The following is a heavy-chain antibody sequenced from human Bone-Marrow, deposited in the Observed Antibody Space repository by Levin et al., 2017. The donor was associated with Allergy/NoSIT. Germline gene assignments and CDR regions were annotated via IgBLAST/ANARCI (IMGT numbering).Heavy chain of an antibody. D-gene: IGHD2/OR15-2a*01. CDR1: GFTFKNAW. CDR2: IKGKTDRGTT. CDR3: TTGVFFYGREAFDV. J-gene: IGHJ3*01. V-gene: IGHV3-15*01. Sequence: GESLKISCAASGFTFKNAWMTWVRQAPGKGLEWVARIKGKTDRGTTDYAAPVKGRFSVSRDDSKTTLFLEMNSLKAEDTAVYYCTTGVFFYGREAFDVWGRGTKVVVSS.